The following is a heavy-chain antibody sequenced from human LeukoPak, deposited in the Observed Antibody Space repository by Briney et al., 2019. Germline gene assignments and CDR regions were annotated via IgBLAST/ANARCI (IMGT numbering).Heavy chain of an antibody. J-gene: IGHJ4*02. CDR1: GFTFSSYG. Sequence: HSGGSLRLSCAASGFTFSSYGMHWVRQAPGKGLEWVAAIWYDGSNKYYADSVKGRFTISRDNSKNTLYLQMNSLRAEDTAVYYCAREPYGDQGPFFDYWGQGTLVTVSS. CDR3: AREPYGDQGPFFDY. D-gene: IGHD4-17*01. CDR2: IWYDGSNK. V-gene: IGHV3-33*01.